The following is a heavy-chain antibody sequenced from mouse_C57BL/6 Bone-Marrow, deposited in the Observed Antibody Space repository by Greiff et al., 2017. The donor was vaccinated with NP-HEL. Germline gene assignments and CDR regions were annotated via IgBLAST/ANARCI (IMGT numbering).Heavy chain of an antibody. D-gene: IGHD2-4*01. Sequence: EVQLVESGGGLVKPGGSLKLSCAASGFTFSDYGMHWVRQAPEKGLEWVAYISSGSSTIYYADKVKGRFTISRDNAKNTLFLQMTSLRSEDTAMYYCARPYDYDVHWYFDVWGTGTTVTVSS. CDR3: ARPYDYDVHWYFDV. J-gene: IGHJ1*03. CDR2: ISSGSSTI. CDR1: GFTFSDYG. V-gene: IGHV5-17*01.